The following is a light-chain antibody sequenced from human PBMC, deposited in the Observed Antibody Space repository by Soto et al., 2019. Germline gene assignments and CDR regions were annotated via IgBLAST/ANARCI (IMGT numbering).Light chain of an antibody. J-gene: IGKJ1*01. CDR2: DAS. Sequence: DIQMIQSPSSLSASVGYRVTITCQASQDISNYLNWYQQKPGKTPKLLIYDASNLETGVPSRFSGSGSGTDFTFTISSLQTEDIATYSCQQYDNLPKTFGQGTKVEIK. V-gene: IGKV1-33*01. CDR3: QQYDNLPKT. CDR1: QDISNY.